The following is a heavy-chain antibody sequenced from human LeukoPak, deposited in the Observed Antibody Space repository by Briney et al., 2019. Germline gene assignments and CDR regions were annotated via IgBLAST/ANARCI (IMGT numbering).Heavy chain of an antibody. CDR2: INSDASST. J-gene: IGHJ6*02. CDR1: GFTFSSYW. Sequence: GESLRLSCAASGFTFSSYWMHWVRQAPGKGLVWVSRINSDASSTSYADSVKGRFTISRDNAKNSLYLQMNSLRAEDTAVYYCARDPPYYGMDVWGQGTTVTVSS. V-gene: IGHV3-74*01. CDR3: ARDPPYYGMDV.